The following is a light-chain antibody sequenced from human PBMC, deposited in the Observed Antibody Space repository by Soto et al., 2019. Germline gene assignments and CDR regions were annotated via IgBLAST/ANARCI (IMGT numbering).Light chain of an antibody. CDR3: QQYNSYWGT. V-gene: IGKV1-5*01. CDR1: QSISSW. Sequence: DIQMTQSPSTLSASVGDRDTITCRASQSISSWLAWYQQKQGKAPKLLIYDASSLESGVPSRFSGSGSGTEFTLTISSLQPDDFATYYCQQYNSYWGTFGQGTKVEIK. J-gene: IGKJ1*01. CDR2: DAS.